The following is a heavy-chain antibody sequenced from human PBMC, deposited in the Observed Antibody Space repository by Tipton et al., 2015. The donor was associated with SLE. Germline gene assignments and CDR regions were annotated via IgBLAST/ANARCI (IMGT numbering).Heavy chain of an antibody. CDR3: ARGQRGAFWYYGMDV. V-gene: IGHV4-34*01. J-gene: IGHJ6*02. CDR2: INHSGST. Sequence: TLSLTCAVYGGSFSGYYWSWIRQPPGKGLEWIGEINHSGSTNYNPSLKSRVTISVDTSKNQFSLKLSSVTAADTAVYYCARGQRGAFWYYGMDVWGQGTTVTVSS. D-gene: IGHD3-3*02. CDR1: GGSFSGYY.